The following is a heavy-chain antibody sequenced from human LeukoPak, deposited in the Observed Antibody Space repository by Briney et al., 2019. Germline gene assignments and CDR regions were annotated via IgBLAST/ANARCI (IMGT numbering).Heavy chain of an antibody. CDR3: ARCISGWCDY. V-gene: IGHV3-48*04. J-gene: IGHJ4*02. Sequence: GGSLRLSCAASGFTFSSYSMNWVRQAPGKGLEWVSHISSGSNTIYYADSVKGRFTISRDNAKNSLYLQMNSLRAEDTAVYYCARCISGWCDYWGQGTLVTVSS. D-gene: IGHD6-19*01. CDR1: GFTFSSYS. CDR2: ISSGSNTI.